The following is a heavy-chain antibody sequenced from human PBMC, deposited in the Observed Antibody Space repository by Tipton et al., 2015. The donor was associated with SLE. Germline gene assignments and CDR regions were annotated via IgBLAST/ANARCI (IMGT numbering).Heavy chain of an antibody. Sequence: TLSLTCAVSGSSISSDDYWGWIRQPPGKGLEWIGSVYYSGSTHYNPSLKSRLTISVDTSKNLFSLSLSSVTAADTAVYFCATSVYSSNYFGSFDLWGQGTMVTVSS. D-gene: IGHD6-13*01. CDR3: ATSVYSSNYFGSFDL. CDR1: GSSISSDDY. V-gene: IGHV4-38-2*01. J-gene: IGHJ3*01. CDR2: VYYSGST.